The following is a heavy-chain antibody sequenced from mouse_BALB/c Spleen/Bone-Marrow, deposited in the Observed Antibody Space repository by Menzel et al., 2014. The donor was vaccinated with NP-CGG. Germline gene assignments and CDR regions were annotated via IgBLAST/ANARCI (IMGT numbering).Heavy chain of an antibody. J-gene: IGHJ2*01. V-gene: IGHV14-3*02. D-gene: IGHD2-14*01. CDR3: ARYRLGTYLDY. Sequence: VQLQQPGAELVKPGASVKLSCTASGFNIKDTYIHWVKQRPEQGLEWIGRIDPANVNTKYDPKFQGKATITADTSSNTAYLQLSSLTSEDTAVYYCARYRLGTYLDYWGQGTTLTVSS. CDR2: IDPANVNT. CDR1: GFNIKDTY.